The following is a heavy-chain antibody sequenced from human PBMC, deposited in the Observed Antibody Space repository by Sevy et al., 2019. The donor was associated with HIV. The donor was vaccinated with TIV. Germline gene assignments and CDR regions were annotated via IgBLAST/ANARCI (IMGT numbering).Heavy chain of an antibody. CDR3: GRATPSYSGSGPEGLYYMDV. CDR1: GYSFTSYG. J-gene: IGHJ6*03. D-gene: IGHD3-10*01. Sequence: ASVKVSCKASGYSFTSYGISWVRQAPGQGLEWMGWISTYNGNTNYGQNVQGRVTITTDKSTTTAYMELRSLRSDDTAIDYCGRATPSYSGSGPEGLYYMDVWGKGTTVTVSS. V-gene: IGHV1-18*01. CDR2: ISTYNGNT.